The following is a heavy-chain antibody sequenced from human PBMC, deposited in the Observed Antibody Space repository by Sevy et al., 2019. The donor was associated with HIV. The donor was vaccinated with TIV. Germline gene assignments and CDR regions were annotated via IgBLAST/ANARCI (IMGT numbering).Heavy chain of an antibody. D-gene: IGHD3-22*01. Sequence: GESLKISCKGSGYSFTSQWIGWVRQMPGKGLEWMGIIYPDECDIGYSPSFQGQVPISADKSISTAYLQWSSLKASDTAMYYCARHRSSGYYDDAFDLWGQGTMVTVSS. J-gene: IGHJ3*01. CDR3: ARHRSSGYYDDAFDL. CDR2: IYPDECDI. V-gene: IGHV5-51*01. CDR1: GYSFTSQW.